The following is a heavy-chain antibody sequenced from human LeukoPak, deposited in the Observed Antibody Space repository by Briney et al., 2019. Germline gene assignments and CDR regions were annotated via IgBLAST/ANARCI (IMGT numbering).Heavy chain of an antibody. V-gene: IGHV4-30-2*01. Sequence: SQTLSLTCAVSGGSISSGGYSWSWIRQPPGKGLEWIGYIYHSGSTYYIPSLKSRVTISVDRSKNQFSLKLSSVTAADTAVYYCARVLREVVTASYYFDYWGQGTLVTVSS. CDR3: ARVLREVVTASYYFDY. CDR1: GGSISSGGYS. J-gene: IGHJ4*02. D-gene: IGHD2-21*02. CDR2: IYHSGST.